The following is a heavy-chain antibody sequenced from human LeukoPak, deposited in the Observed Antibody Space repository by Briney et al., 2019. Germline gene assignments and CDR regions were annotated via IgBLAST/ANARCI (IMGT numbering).Heavy chain of an antibody. Sequence: ASVKDSCKASGYTFTGYYVHWVRQPPGRGREWVGWINSNSGGTNYAQKFQGRVTMTRDTSISTAYMELRRLRSDDTAVYYCARGSGYCSSTSCYRGWEAVYWGQGTLVTVSS. CDR3: ARGSGYCSSTSCYRGWEAVY. J-gene: IGHJ4*02. V-gene: IGHV1-2*02. CDR1: GYTFTGYY. D-gene: IGHD2-2*01. CDR2: INSNSGGT.